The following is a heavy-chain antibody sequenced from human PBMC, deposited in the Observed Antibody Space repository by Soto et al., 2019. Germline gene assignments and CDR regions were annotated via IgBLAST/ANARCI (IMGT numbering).Heavy chain of an antibody. CDR2: IYYSGST. J-gene: IGHJ4*02. Sequence: PSETLSLTCTVSGGSISSSSYYWGWIRQPPGKGLEWIGSIYYSGSTYYNPSLKSRVTTSVDTSKNQFSLKLSSVTAADTAVYYCARPTYSGSFNWGQGTLVTVSS. D-gene: IGHD1-26*01. V-gene: IGHV4-39*01. CDR3: ARPTYSGSFN. CDR1: GGSISSSSYY.